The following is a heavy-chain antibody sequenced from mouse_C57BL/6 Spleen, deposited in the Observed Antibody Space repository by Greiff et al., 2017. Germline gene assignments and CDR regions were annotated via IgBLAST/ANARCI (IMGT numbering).Heavy chain of an antibody. CDR2: ISSGGSYT. D-gene: IGHD1-1*02. V-gene: IGHV5-6*02. Sequence: DVMLVESGGDLVKPGGSLKLSCAASGFTFSSYGMSWVRQTPDKRLEWVATISSGGSYTYYPDSVKGRFTISSDNAKNTLYLQMSSLPSEDTAMYYCARNGGAMDAWGYYAMDYWGQGTSVTVSS. CDR3: ARNGGAMDAWGYYAMDY. CDR1: GFTFSSYG. J-gene: IGHJ4*01.